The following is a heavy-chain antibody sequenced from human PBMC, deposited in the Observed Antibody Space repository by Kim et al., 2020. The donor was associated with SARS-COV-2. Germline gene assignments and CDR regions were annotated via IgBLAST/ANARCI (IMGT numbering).Heavy chain of an antibody. CDR2: INPNSGGT. D-gene: IGHD6-13*01. CDR3: ALGAAAGRGMDV. V-gene: IGHV1-2*04. J-gene: IGHJ6*02. CDR1: GYTFTGYY. Sequence: ASVKVSCKASGYTFTGYYMHWVRQAPGQGLEWMGWINPNSGGTNYAQKFQGWVTMTRDTSISTAYMELSRLRSDDTAVYYCALGAAAGRGMDVWGQGTTVTVSS.